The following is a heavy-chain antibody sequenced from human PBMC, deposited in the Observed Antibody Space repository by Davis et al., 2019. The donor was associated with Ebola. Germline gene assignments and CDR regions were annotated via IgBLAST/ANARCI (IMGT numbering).Heavy chain of an antibody. CDR3: AKSCNSASCYQSPNSY. Sequence: GESLKISCAASGFTFSSYEMNWVRQAPGKGLEWVSYISSSGTPINYADSVKGRFTISRENSKNTLYLQMNSLRAEDTAVYYCAKSCNSASCYQSPNSYWGQGTLVTVSS. J-gene: IGHJ4*02. V-gene: IGHV3-48*03. CDR1: GFTFSSYE. D-gene: IGHD2-2*01. CDR2: ISSSGTPI.